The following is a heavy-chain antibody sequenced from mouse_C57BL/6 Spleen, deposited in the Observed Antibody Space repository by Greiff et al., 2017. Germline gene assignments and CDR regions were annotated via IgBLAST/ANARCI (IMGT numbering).Heavy chain of an antibody. CDR1: GFSLTSYG. Sequence: VQLQQSGPGLVQPSQSLSITCTVSGFSLTSYGVHWVRQSPGKGLEWLGVIWSGGSTDYNAAFISRLSSSKDNSKRQVFFKMNRLQADDTAIYYGARNQGYCDGSSSFAYWGQGTLVTVSA. CDR2: IWSGGST. CDR3: ARNQGYCDGSSSFAY. D-gene: IGHD1-1*01. V-gene: IGHV2-2*01. J-gene: IGHJ3*01.